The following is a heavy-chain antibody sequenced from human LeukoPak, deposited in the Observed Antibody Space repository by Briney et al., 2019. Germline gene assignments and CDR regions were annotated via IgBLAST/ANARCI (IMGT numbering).Heavy chain of an antibody. D-gene: IGHD6-19*01. J-gene: IGHJ3*02. CDR3: ARRGGSNGWGDFDI. V-gene: IGHV3-23*01. CDR1: GFTSIAYA. Sequence: GGSLRLSCVGSGFTSIAYALTWARQAPGKGLEWVSGISGGGVTTYYADSVKGRFTISRDNSKNTLYLQMNSLRADDTAIYYCARRGGSNGWGDFDIWGQGTMVTVSS. CDR2: ISGGGVTT.